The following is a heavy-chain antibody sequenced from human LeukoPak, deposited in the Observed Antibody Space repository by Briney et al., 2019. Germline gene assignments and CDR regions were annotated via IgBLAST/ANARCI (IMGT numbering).Heavy chain of an antibody. CDR2: ISRNGGST. CDR3: VKDLRSDFMGVLSRYLSY. V-gene: IGHV3-64D*09. Sequence: GGSLRLSCSASGFTFSSFAMHWVRQAPGKGLEYVAAISRNGGSTYYADSVKSRFTISRDNPKNTLYLQMSSLRAEDTAVYLCVKDLRSDFMGVLSRYLSYWGQGTLVTVSS. D-gene: IGHD2/OR15-2a*01. J-gene: IGHJ4*02. CDR1: GFTFSSFA.